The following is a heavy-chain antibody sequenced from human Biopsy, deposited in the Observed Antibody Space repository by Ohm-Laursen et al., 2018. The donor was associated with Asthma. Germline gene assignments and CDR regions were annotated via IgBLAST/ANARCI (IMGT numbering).Heavy chain of an antibody. CDR1: RFTFNKFW. CDR3: AREEGHSGSYYLDS. D-gene: IGHD1-26*01. J-gene: IGHJ4*02. V-gene: IGHV3-74*03. Sequence: GSLRLSCTASRFTFNKFWMHWVRQAPGKGLVWVARINTDGISTTYADSVKGRFTISRDNAKNTLYLQMNGLRADDTALYYCAREEGHSGSYYLDSWGQGTLVSVSS. CDR2: INTDGIST.